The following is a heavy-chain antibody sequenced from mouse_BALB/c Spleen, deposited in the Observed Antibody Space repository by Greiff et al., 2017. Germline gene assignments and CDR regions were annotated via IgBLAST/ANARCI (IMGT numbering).Heavy chain of an antibody. CDR1: GYSFTDYI. CDR2: INPYYGST. CDR3: ARDSGTRDPDY. V-gene: IGHV1-39*01. J-gene: IGHJ2*01. D-gene: IGHD4-1*01. Sequence: EVQLQQTGPELVKPGASVKISCKASGYSFTDYIMLWVKQSHGKSLEWIGNINPYYGSTSYNLKFKGKATLTVDKSSSTAYMQLNSLTSEDSAVYYCARDSGTRDPDYWGQGTTLTVSS.